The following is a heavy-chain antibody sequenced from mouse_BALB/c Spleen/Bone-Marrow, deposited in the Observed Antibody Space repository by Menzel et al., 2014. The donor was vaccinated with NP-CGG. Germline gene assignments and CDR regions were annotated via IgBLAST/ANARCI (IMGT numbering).Heavy chain of an antibody. D-gene: IGHD2-4*01. CDR1: GYSFTGYF. CDR3: GRGNYDYDSWFGY. Sequence: EVQLQQSGPELVKPGASVKISCKASGYSFTGYFMNWMKQSHGKSLEWIGRINPYNGDPFYSQKFKGKATLTVDKSSSTAHIELLSLTSEDSAVYYCGRGNYDYDSWFGYWGQGTLVTVSA. CDR2: INPYNGDP. V-gene: IGHV1-37*01. J-gene: IGHJ3*01.